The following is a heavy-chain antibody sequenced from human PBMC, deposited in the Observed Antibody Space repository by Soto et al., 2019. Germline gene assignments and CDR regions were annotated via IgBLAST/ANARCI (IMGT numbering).Heavy chain of an antibody. CDR1: GGSIGSYH. J-gene: IGHJ4*02. Sequence: SETLSLTCTVSGGSIGSYHWSWIRQPPGKGLEWIGYIHYSGITNYNPSLKSRVTISVDTSKNQFSLKLSSVTAADTAVYYCARHSGVSGTFSYYFDHWGQGTLVTVSS. V-gene: IGHV4-59*08. CDR3: ARHSGVSGTFSYYFDH. CDR2: IHYSGIT. D-gene: IGHD1-26*01.